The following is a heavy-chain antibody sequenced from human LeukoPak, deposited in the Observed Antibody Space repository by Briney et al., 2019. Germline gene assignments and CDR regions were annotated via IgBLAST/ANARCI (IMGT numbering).Heavy chain of an antibody. Sequence: SETLSLTCAVYGGSFSGYYWSWLRQPPGKGLEWIGEINHSGSTNYNPSLKSRVTISVDTSKNQFSLKLSSVTAADTAVYYCAVYHYGSGSYHNHPNFDYWGQGTLVTVSS. J-gene: IGHJ4*02. V-gene: IGHV4-34*01. CDR2: INHSGST. D-gene: IGHD3-10*01. CDR1: GGSFSGYY. CDR3: AVYHYGSGSYHNHPNFDY.